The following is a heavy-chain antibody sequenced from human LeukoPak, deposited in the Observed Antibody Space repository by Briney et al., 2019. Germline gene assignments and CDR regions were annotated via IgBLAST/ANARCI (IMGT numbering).Heavy chain of an antibody. J-gene: IGHJ3*02. D-gene: IGHD3-10*01. CDR3: ARDSVLLWFGESKNAFDI. CDR2: ISSSSSYI. Sequence: GGSLRLSCAASGFTFSSYSMNWVRQAPGKGLEWVSSISSSSSYIYYADSVKGRFTISRDNAKNSLYLQMNSLRAEDTAVYYCARDSVLLWFGESKNAFDIWGQGTMVTVSS. CDR1: GFTFSSYS. V-gene: IGHV3-21*01.